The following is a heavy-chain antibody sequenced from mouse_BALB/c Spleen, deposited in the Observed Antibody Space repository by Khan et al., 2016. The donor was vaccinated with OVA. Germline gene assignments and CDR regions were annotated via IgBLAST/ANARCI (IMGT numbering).Heavy chain of an antibody. V-gene: IGHV1-26*01. CDR2: INTNTANT. CDR3: AKGYGFFAY. Sequence: VQLQQSGPDLVKTGASVKLSCTASGYSFTAYYMNWVQLSHGKSLECIGRINTNTANTYYNQKLKGKAILTVDTSSSTAYMELRSLTSEDATVYFFAKGYGFFAYWGQGTLVTVSA. CDR1: GYSFTAYY. J-gene: IGHJ3*01. D-gene: IGHD1-2*01.